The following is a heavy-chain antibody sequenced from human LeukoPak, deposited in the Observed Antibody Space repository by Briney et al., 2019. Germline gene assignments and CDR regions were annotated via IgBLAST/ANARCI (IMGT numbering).Heavy chain of an antibody. D-gene: IGHD3-16*01. CDR1: GFTSIAYA. CDR3: ARNQQLGGHSYYYYGMDV. Sequence: GGSLRLSCVGSGFTSIAYALTWARQAPGKGLEWVSGISGGGVTTYYADSVRGRFTISRDNSKNTLYLQMNSLRADDTAIYYCARNQQLGGHSYYYYGMDVWGQGTTVTVSS. V-gene: IGHV3-23*01. J-gene: IGHJ6*02. CDR2: ISGGGVTT.